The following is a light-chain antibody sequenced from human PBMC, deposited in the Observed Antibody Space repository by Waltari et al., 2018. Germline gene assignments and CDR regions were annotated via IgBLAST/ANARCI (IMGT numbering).Light chain of an antibody. CDR1: QSVRTS. J-gene: IGKJ4*01. Sequence: EIVLTQSPATLSLSPGERATLSCRASQSVRTSLAWYQHIPGPAPSLLIYDASNRASDTSPRFSGSGSGTDFSLTISGLDPEDYAVYYCQQGVTFGGGTRVEIK. V-gene: IGKV3-11*01. CDR2: DAS. CDR3: QQGVT.